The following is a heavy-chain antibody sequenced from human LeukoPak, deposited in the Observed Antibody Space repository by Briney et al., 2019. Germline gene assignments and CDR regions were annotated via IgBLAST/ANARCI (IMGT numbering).Heavy chain of an antibody. Sequence: PGGSLRLSCAASGFTFSSYGMHWVRQAPGKGLEWVTVISYDGSEIHYADSVKGRFTISRDNSKNTLYLQMSSLRTEDTAVYHCAKDRGVAGTMADWGQGTLVIVSS. CDR3: AKDRGVAGTMAD. V-gene: IGHV3-30*18. J-gene: IGHJ4*02. CDR2: ISYDGSEI. D-gene: IGHD6-19*01. CDR1: GFTFSSYG.